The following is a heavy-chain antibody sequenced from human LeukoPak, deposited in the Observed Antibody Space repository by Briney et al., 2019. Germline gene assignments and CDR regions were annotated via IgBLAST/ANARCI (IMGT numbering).Heavy chain of an antibody. CDR1: GFTFDDYG. J-gene: IGHJ2*01. CDR2: INWNGGST. V-gene: IGHV3-20*04. D-gene: IGHD2-8*01. Sequence: GGSLRLSCVASGFTFDDYGMSWVRQVPGRGLEWVSGINWNGGSTGYGESVKGRFTISRDNAKNSLYLQMNSLRVDDTALYYCAGGDRNGWYFDLWGRGTLVTVS. CDR3: AGGDRNGWYFDL.